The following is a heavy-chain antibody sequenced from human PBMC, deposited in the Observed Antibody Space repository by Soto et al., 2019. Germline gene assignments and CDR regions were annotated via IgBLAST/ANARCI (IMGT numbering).Heavy chain of an antibody. J-gene: IGHJ3*02. D-gene: IGHD3-22*01. CDR3: ARSSYYYDSSGYQMAFGAFDI. V-gene: IGHV1-69*06. Sequence: ASVKVSCKASGGTFSSYAISWVRQAPGQGLEWMGGIIPIFGTANYAQKFQGRVTITADKSTSTAYMELSSLRSEDTAVYYCARSSYYYDSSGYQMAFGAFDIWGQGTMVTVSS. CDR2: IIPIFGTA. CDR1: GGTFSSYA.